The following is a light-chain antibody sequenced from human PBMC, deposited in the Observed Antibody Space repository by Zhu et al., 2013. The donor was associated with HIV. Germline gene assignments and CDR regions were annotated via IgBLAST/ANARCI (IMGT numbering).Light chain of an antibody. CDR2: DAS. Sequence: DIQMTQSPSTLSASVGDRVTITCRASQSFSSRLAWYQQKPGKAPKLLIYDASTLESGVPSRFSGSGSGTEFKLTISSLQPDDFATYFCQQYNSYSTFGQGTKVEIK. CDR1: QSFSSR. CDR3: QQYNSYST. J-gene: IGKJ1*01. V-gene: IGKV1-5*01.